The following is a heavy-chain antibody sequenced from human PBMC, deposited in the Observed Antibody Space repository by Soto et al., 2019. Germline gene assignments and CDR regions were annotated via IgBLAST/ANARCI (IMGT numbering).Heavy chain of an antibody. CDR2: INAANGNT. V-gene: IGHV1-3*01. CDR1: GYTFNDYL. J-gene: IGHJ4*02. D-gene: IGHD2-15*01. Sequence: QVQLVQSGAEVKKPGASVKVSCKASGYTFNDYLVHWARQAPGQRLEWMGWINAANGNTIFSPEFQGRLTITRDTSASTAYMDLTSLTSEDTAVYYCARISVVAATLDYWGQGTPVTVSS. CDR3: ARISVVAATLDY.